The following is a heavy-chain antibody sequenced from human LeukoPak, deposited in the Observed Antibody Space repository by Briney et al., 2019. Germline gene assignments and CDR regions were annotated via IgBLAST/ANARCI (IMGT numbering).Heavy chain of an antibody. D-gene: IGHD7-27*01. Sequence: PSETVSLTCTVPGGSISSYYCSWIRQPPGEGLEWIGYIYYSGSTNYNPSLKSRVTISVDTSRNQFSLKLSSVTAADTAVYYCARHVRDPGRIRNFDYWGQGTLATVSS. CDR3: ARHVRDPGRIRNFDY. CDR2: IYYSGST. V-gene: IGHV4-59*08. CDR1: GGSISSYY. J-gene: IGHJ4*02.